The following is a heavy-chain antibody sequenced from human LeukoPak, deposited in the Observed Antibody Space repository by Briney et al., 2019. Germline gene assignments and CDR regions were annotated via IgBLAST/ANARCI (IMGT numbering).Heavy chain of an antibody. V-gene: IGHV1-46*01. CDR2: INPSGGST. CDR1: GYTFTSYG. CDR3: ARYDSSALYFDY. D-gene: IGHD3-22*01. J-gene: IGHJ4*02. Sequence: GASVKVSCKASGYTFTSYGISWVRQAPGQGLEWMGIINPSGGSTSYAQKFQGRVTMTRDTSTSTVYMELSSLRSEDTAVYYCARYDSSALYFDYWGQGTLVTVSS.